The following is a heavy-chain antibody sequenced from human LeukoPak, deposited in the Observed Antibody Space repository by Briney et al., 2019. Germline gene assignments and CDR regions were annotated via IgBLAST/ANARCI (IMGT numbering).Heavy chain of an antibody. J-gene: IGHJ4*02. D-gene: IGHD1-26*01. CDR3: ARRPGGTPDY. CDR1: GFTFNNYA. V-gene: IGHV3-23*01. Sequence: PGGSLGLSCAASGFTFNNYAMTWVRQAPGKGLEWVSAIGADGRGTDYADSVKGRFTISRDNSKNMLYLQMNTLRADDTALYYCARRPGGTPDYWGLGTLVTASS. CDR2: IGADGRGT.